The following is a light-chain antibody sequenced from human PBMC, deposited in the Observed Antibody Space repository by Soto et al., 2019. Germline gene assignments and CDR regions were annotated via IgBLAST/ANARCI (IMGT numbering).Light chain of an antibody. CDR2: GAY. CDR3: QQYNNWPLT. Sequence: EIVMTQSPATLSVSPGERATLSCRASQSVSSNLAWYQQKPGPAPRLLIYGAYTRATGIPARFSGSESGTEVTLTISNLQSEDFAVYYCQQYNNWPLTFGGGTKVEIK. CDR1: QSVSSN. J-gene: IGKJ4*01. V-gene: IGKV3-15*01.